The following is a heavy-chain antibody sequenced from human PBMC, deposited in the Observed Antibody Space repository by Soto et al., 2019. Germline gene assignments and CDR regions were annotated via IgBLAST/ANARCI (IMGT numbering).Heavy chain of an antibody. CDR1: GGSISSYY. J-gene: IGHJ6*04. D-gene: IGHD3-3*01. CDR2: IYYSGST. V-gene: IGHV4-59*01. CDR3: ARGGDFWSGYDYGMDV. Sequence: PSETLSLTCTVSGGSISSYYWSWIRQPPGKGLEWIGYIYYSGSTNYKHSLKSRVTISVDTSKNQFSLKLSSVTAADTAVCYCARGGDFWSGYDYGMDVWGKGTTVTVS.